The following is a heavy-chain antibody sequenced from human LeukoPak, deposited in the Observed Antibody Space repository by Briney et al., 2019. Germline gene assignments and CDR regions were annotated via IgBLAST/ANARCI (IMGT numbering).Heavy chain of an antibody. V-gene: IGHV4-38-2*01. CDR3: ARAPYYDSSGQVDY. CDR2: IYHSGST. Sequence: SETLSLTCAVSGYSISSGYYWGWIRQPPGKGLEWIGSIYHSGSTYYNPSLKSRVTISVDTSKNQFSLKLSSVTAADTAVYYCARAPYYDSSGQVDYWGQGTLVTVSS. J-gene: IGHJ4*02. CDR1: GYSISSGYY. D-gene: IGHD3-22*01.